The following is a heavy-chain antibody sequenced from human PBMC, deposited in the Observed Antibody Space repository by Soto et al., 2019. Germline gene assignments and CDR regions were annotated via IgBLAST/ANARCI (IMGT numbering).Heavy chain of an antibody. V-gene: IGHV3-30*18. J-gene: IGHJ1*01. Sequence: GGSLRLSCAASGFTFSSYGMHWVRQAPGKGLEWVAVISYDGSNKYYADSVKGRFTISRDNSKNTLYLQMNSLRAEDTAVYYCAKSVVSEYFQHWGQGTLVTVSS. CDR2: ISYDGSNK. CDR3: AKSVVSEYFQH. D-gene: IGHD3-22*01. CDR1: GFTFSSYG.